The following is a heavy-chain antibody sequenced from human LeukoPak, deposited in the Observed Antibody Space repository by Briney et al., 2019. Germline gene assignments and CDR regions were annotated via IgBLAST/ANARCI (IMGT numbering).Heavy chain of an antibody. D-gene: IGHD3-10*01. V-gene: IGHV4-30-4*01. CDR3: ARGYYYGSGSPYY. J-gene: IGHJ4*02. CDR2: IYYSGST. CDR1: GGSISSGDYY. Sequence: SQTLSLTCTVSGGSISSGDYYWSWIRQPPGKGLEWTGYIYYSGSTYYNPSLKSRVSISVDTSKNQFSLKLSSVTAADTAVYYCARGYYYGSGSPYYWGQGTLVTVSS.